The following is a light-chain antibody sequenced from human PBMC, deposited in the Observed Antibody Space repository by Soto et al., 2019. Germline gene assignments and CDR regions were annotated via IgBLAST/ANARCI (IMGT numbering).Light chain of an antibody. CDR1: QSVSSSY. CDR3: QQYGSSLFT. J-gene: IGKJ3*01. Sequence: EIVLTQSPGTLSLSPGERATLSCRASQSVSSSYLAWYQQKPGQAPRLLIYGASSRATGIPDRFSGSGSGTDVTLTISRLEPEDFAVDYCQQYGSSLFTFGPGTKVDIK. V-gene: IGKV3-20*01. CDR2: GAS.